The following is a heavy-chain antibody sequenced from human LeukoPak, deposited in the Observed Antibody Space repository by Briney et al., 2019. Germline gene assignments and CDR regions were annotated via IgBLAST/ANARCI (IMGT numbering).Heavy chain of an antibody. D-gene: IGHD5-24*01. V-gene: IGHV3-7*03. CDR1: GFTFSSYW. CDR2: IKQDGSEK. J-gene: IGHJ4*02. Sequence: GGSLRLSCAASGFTFSSYWMSWVRQAPGKGLEWVANIKQDGSEKYYVDSVKGRFTISRDNAKNSLYLQMNSLRAEDTAVYYCARGRLPRDGHKPFDYWGQGTLVTVSS. CDR3: ARGRLPRDGHKPFDY.